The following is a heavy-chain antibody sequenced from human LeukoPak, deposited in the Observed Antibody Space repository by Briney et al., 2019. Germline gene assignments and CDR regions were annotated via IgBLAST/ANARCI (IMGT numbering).Heavy chain of an antibody. CDR3: TKSDGYGLIRI. J-gene: IGHJ3*02. V-gene: IGHV4-34*01. CDR1: GGSFSGYY. D-gene: IGHD3-10*01. Sequence: SETLSLTCAVYGGSFSGYYWSWLRQPPGKGLEWIGNIYYTGNTYYNASLNSRVTISVDTSKNQFSLKVISMTAADTAVYYCTKSDGYGLIRICGRGTMVTVSS. CDR2: IYYTGNT.